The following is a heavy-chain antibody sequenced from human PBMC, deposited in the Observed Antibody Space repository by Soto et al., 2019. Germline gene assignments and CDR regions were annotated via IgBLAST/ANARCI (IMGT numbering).Heavy chain of an antibody. CDR3: AKDLVALGELLSFDY. J-gene: IGHJ4*02. V-gene: IGHV3-30*18. D-gene: IGHD3-10*01. Sequence: GGSLRLSCAASGFTFSSYGMHWVRQAPGKGLEWVAVISYDGSNKYYADSVKGRFTISRDNSKNTLYLQMNSLRAEDTAVYYCAKDLVALGELLSFDYWGQGTLVTVSS. CDR2: ISYDGSNK. CDR1: GFTFSSYG.